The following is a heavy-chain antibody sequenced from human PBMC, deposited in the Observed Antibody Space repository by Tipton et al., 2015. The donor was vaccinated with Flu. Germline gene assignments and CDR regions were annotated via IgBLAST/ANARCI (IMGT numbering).Heavy chain of an antibody. V-gene: IGHV4-59*01. J-gene: IGHJ4*02. CDR2: IYHTGAA. CDR1: ADSITTYY. Sequence: TLSLTCTVSADSITTYYWSWIRQSPEKPMEWIGYIYHTGAAKSNPSLASRVTMSVNTSKNQFSLTLSSVTTADMATYYCERVRWTPTWTLSAFASWSLVTLVTVSA. D-gene: IGHD5-24*01. CDR3: ERVRWTPTWTLSAFAS.